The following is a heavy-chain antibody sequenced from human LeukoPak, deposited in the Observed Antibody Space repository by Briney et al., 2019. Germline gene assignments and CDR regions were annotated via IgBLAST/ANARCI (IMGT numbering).Heavy chain of an antibody. V-gene: IGHV3-74*01. J-gene: IGHJ4*02. D-gene: IGHD1-1*01. Sequence: GGSLRLSCAASGFTFSSYWMHWVRQAPGKGLVWVSRINTDGSSTSYADSVKGRFTISRDNAENTLYLQMNSLRADDTAVYYCARAWLERRSPDYWGQGTLVTVSS. CDR3: ARAWLERRSPDY. CDR1: GFTFSSYW. CDR2: INTDGSST.